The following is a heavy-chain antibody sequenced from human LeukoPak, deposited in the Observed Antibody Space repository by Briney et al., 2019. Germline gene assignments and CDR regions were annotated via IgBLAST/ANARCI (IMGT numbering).Heavy chain of an antibody. D-gene: IGHD6-13*01. J-gene: IGHJ4*02. CDR2: IYSGGST. CDR1: GFTVSSNY. V-gene: IGHV3-53*01. Sequence: GGSLRLSCAASGFTVSSNYMSWVRQAPGKGLGWVPVIYSGGSTYYADSVKGRFTISRDNSKNTLYLQMNSLRAEDTAVYYCARDGQQLAYFDYWGQGTLVTVSS. CDR3: ARDGQQLAYFDY.